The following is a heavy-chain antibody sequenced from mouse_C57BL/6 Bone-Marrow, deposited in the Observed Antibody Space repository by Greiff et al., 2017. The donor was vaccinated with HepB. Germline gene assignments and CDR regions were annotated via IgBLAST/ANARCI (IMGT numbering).Heavy chain of an antibody. V-gene: IGHV1-63*01. CDR1: GYTFTNYW. D-gene: IGHD4-1*01. CDR3: ARCGLGGFYYAMDY. J-gene: IGHJ4*01. Sequence: VQLQQSGAELVRPGPSVKMSCKASGYTFTNYWIGWAKQRPGHGLEWIGDIYPGGGYTNYNEKFKGKATLTADKSSSTAYMQFSSLTSEDSAIYYCARCGLGGFYYAMDYWGQGTSVTVSS. CDR2: IYPGGGYT.